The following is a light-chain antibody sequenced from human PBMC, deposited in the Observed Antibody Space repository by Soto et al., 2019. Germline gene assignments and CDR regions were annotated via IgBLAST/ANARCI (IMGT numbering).Light chain of an antibody. Sequence: EIVLTQSPATLSLSPGERATLSCRASQSVSSYLAWYQQKPGQAPRLLIYDASNRATGIPARFSGSGSGTDFLLTISSLQPEAFAVYYCQQRSNWPPYTFGQGTKLEIK. CDR3: QQRSNWPPYT. CDR1: QSVSSY. V-gene: IGKV3-11*01. J-gene: IGKJ2*01. CDR2: DAS.